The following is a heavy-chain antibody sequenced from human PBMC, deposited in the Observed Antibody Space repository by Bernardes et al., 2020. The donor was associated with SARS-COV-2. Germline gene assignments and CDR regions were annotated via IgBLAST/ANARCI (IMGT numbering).Heavy chain of an antibody. CDR3: AKHSSAWHYFDY. V-gene: IGHV3-23*01. CDR2: IIGSGNSI. Sequence: GGSLRLSCAASGFTFSSYGMSWVRQAPGEGPEWVSAIIGSGNSIYYADSVKGRFTISRDNSKNTVYLQMNSLRAEDTAVYYCAKHSSAWHYFDYWGQG. J-gene: IGHJ4*02. CDR1: GFTFSSYG. D-gene: IGHD6-19*01.